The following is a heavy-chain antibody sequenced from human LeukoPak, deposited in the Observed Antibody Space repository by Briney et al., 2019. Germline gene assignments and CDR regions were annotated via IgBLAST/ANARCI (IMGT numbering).Heavy chain of an antibody. Sequence: ASVKVSCKASGYTFTSYDINWVRQATGQGLEWMGWMNPNSGNTGYAQKFQGRVTITRNTSISTAYMELCSLRSEDTAVYYCARGLRGSYHNDYWGQGTLVTVSS. V-gene: IGHV1-8*03. CDR2: MNPNSGNT. J-gene: IGHJ4*02. CDR1: GYTFTSYD. D-gene: IGHD1-26*01. CDR3: ARGLRGSYHNDY.